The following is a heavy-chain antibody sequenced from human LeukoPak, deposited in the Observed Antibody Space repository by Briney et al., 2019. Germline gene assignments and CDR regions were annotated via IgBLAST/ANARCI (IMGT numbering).Heavy chain of an antibody. D-gene: IGHD2-2*02. V-gene: IGHV3-23*01. J-gene: IGHJ4*02. Sequence: GGSLRLSCAASGFTFSTYGMSWVRQAPGKGLEWVSAVTGRGSSTYYADSVKGRFTISRDNSKNTLYLQMNSLRAEDTAVYYCAKKYTASWYFDYWGQGTLVTASS. CDR1: GFTFSTYG. CDR3: AKKYTASWYFDY. CDR2: VTGRGSST.